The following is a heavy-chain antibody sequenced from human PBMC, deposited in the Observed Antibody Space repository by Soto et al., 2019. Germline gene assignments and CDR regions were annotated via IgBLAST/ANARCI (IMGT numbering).Heavy chain of an antibody. CDR2: IWYDGSNK. D-gene: IGHD3-22*01. CDR3: ARDQHYDSSGYYPDAFDI. Sequence: GGSLRLSCAASGFTFSSYGMHWVRQAPGKGLEWVAVIWYDGSNKYYADSVKGRFTISRDNSKNTLYLQMNSLRAEDTAVYYCARDQHYDSSGYYPDAFDIWGQGTMVTV. J-gene: IGHJ3*02. V-gene: IGHV3-33*01. CDR1: GFTFSSYG.